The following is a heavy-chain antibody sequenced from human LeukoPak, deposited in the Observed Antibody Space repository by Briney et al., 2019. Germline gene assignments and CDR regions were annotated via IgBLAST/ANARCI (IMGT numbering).Heavy chain of an antibody. J-gene: IGHJ4*02. Sequence: PGGSLRLSCAASGFTFSSYAMSWVRQAPGKGLEWVLAISGSGGSTYYADSVKGRFTISRDNSKNTLYLQMNSLRAEDTAVYYCARIRLGELSSPLDYWGQGTLVTVSS. D-gene: IGHD3-16*02. CDR3: ARIRLGELSSPLDY. V-gene: IGHV3-23*01. CDR2: ISGSGGST. CDR1: GFTFSSYA.